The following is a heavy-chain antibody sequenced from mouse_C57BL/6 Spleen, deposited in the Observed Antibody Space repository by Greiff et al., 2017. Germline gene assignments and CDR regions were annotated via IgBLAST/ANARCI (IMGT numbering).Heavy chain of an antibody. CDR3: ARRGTGTGYYAMDY. CDR2: IDPSDSYT. V-gene: IGHV1-69*01. J-gene: IGHJ4*01. D-gene: IGHD4-1*01. CDR1: GYTFTSYW. Sequence: QVQLQQPGAELVMPGASVKLSCKASGYTFTSYWMHWVKQRPGQGLEWIGEIDPSDSYTNYNQKFKGKSTLTVDKSSSTAYMQLSSLTSDDSAVYYCARRGTGTGYYAMDYWGQGTSVTVSS.